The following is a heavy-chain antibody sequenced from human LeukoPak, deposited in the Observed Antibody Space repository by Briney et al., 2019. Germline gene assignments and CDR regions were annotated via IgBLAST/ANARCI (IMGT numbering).Heavy chain of an antibody. V-gene: IGHV1-46*01. Sequence: ASVKVSCKASGYTFTGYYMHWVRQAPGQGLEWMGVINPGGSWTSYAQKFQGRVTMTRDMSTSTDYMELSSLRSEDTAVYYCARDNSVGDTAWWFDPWGQGTLVTVSS. D-gene: IGHD1-26*01. J-gene: IGHJ5*02. CDR3: ARDNSVGDTAWWFDP. CDR2: INPGGSWT. CDR1: GYTFTGYY.